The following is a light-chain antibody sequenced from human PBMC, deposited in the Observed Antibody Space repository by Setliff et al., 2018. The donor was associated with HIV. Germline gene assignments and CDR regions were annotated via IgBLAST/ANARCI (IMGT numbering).Light chain of an antibody. J-gene: IGLJ1*01. CDR3: SSYAITNTLP. CDR2: EVR. CDR1: SSDVGGYSY. V-gene: IGLV2-14*01. Sequence: QSVLTQPASVSGSPGQSITISCTGTSSDVGGYSYVSWYQQHPGKAPKLIICEVRNRPSGVSNRFSGSKSDNTASLTISGLQAEDEADYYCSSYAITNTLPFGTGTKVTVL.